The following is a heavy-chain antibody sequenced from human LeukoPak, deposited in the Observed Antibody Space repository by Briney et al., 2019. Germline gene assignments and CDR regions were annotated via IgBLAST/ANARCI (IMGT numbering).Heavy chain of an antibody. J-gene: IGHJ4*02. D-gene: IGHD6-6*01. CDR2: LSGSGGST. CDR1: GFTFSSYA. CDR3: AKRSSSSSGYFDY. V-gene: IGHV3-23*01. Sequence: PGGSLRLSCAASGFTFSSYAMSWVRQSPGKGLEWVSTLSGSGGSTYYADSVKGRFTISRDDSKNTLFLQMNSLRAEDTAVYFCAKRSSSSSGYFDYWGQGALVTVSS.